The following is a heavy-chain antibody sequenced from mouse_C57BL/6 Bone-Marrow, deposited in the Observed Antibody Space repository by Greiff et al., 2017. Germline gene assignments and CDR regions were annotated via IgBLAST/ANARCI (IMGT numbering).Heavy chain of an antibody. CDR3: AREGTTVVATSYFDY. CDR2: IHPNSGST. D-gene: IGHD1-1*01. J-gene: IGHJ2*01. Sequence: QVQLQQPGAELVKPGASVKLSCKASGYTFTSYWMHWVKQRPGQGLEWIGMIHPNSGSTNYNEKFKSKATLTVDKSSSTAYMQLSSLTSEDSAVYYCAREGTTVVATSYFDYWGQGTTLTVSS. V-gene: IGHV1-64*01. CDR1: GYTFTSYW.